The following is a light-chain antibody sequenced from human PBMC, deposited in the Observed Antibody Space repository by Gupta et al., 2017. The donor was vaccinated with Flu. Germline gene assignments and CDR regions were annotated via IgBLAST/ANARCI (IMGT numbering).Light chain of an antibody. CDR2: AAS. Sequence: AIHMTQSPSSLSASVGDRVTITCRASQAIRNDLGWYQQRPGKAPELLIYAASTLQSGVPSRFSGSGSGTDFTLTINNLQPEDFATYYCLQDYSYPLTFGGGTVVEI. CDR1: QAIRND. CDR3: LQDYSYPLT. V-gene: IGKV1-6*01. J-gene: IGKJ4*01.